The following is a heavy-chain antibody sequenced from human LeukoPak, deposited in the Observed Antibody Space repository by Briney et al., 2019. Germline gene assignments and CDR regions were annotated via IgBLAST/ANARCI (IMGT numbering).Heavy chain of an antibody. CDR1: GFTFRNYG. CDR3: AKGVEGDYPLALYYYGMDV. V-gene: IGHV3-30*18. Sequence: GGSLRLSCAASGFTFRNYGMHWVRQAPGEGLEWVAVMSYDGTDKDYADSVRGRFTISRDNSKNTLFLQMNILRTEDTAVYYCAKGVEGDYPLALYYYGMDVWGQGSTVTVSS. D-gene: IGHD4-17*01. J-gene: IGHJ6*02. CDR2: MSYDGTDK.